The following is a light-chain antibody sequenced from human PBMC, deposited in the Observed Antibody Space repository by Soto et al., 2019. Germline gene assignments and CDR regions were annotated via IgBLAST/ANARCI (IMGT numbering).Light chain of an antibody. J-gene: IGKJ1*01. V-gene: IGKV1-9*01. CDR2: GAS. CDR1: QGISSY. CDR3: QQLNKFPRT. Sequence: DIKLTQSPSFLSASVGDRVSITCRASQGISSYLAWYQQRPGKAPNLLMYGASTLQRGVPSRFSGSASGTTFTLTINNLQPEDLATYYCQQLNKFPRTFGQGTKVE.